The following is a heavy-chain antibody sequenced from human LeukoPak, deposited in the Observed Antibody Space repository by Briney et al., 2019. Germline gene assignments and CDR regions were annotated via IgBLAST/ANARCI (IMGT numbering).Heavy chain of an antibody. V-gene: IGHV3-23*01. CDR3: AKDLVTSLHWYFDL. CDR2: IDGSGGSA. Sequence: GGSLRLSCAASGFTFSRYAMGWFRQAPGKGLEWVSAIDGSGGSANYADSVKGRFTISRDNSKNTLYLQMNSLRAEDTAVYYCAKDLVTSLHWYFDLRGRDILVIVSS. D-gene: IGHD2-21*02. J-gene: IGHJ2*01. CDR1: GFTFSRYA.